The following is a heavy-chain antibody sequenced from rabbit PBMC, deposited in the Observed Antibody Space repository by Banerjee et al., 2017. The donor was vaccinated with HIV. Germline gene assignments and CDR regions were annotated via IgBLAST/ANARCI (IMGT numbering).Heavy chain of an antibody. CDR1: GSDISSYN. CDR3: AGDPWSGWNL. CDR2: IYTGSGST. V-gene: IGHV1S45*01. J-gene: IGHJ4*01. D-gene: IGHD4-1*01. Sequence: QEQLEESGGDLVKPGASLTLTCTASGSDISSYNMGWVRQAPGKGLEWIASIYTGSGSTYYASWAKGRFTISKTSSTTVTLQMTSLTAADTATYFCAGDPWSGWNLWGPGTLVTVS.